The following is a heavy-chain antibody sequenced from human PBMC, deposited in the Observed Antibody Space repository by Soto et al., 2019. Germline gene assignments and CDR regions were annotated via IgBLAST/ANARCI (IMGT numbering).Heavy chain of an antibody. D-gene: IGHD3-3*01. V-gene: IGHV3-74*01. CDR1: GFTFSSYW. CDR2: INSDGSST. J-gene: IGHJ6*04. Sequence: GGSLRLSCAASGFTFSSYWMHWVRQAPGKGLVWVSRINSDGSSTSYADSVKGRFTISRDNSKNTLYLQMNSLRAEDTAVYYCARPGGLRFLEWSDVWGKGTTVTVSS. CDR3: ARPGGLRFLEWSDV.